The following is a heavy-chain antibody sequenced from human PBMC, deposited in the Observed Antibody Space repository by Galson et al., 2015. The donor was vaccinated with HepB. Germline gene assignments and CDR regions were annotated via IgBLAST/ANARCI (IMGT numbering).Heavy chain of an antibody. V-gene: IGHV3-33*08. CDR2: IWYDGSNK. CDR1: GFTFSSYG. CDR3: ARDLQYQPLLYPVGPFDY. Sequence: SLRLSCAASGFTFSSYGMHWVRQAPGKGLEWVAVIWYDGSNKYYADSVKGRFTISRDNSKNTLYLQMNSLRAEDTAVYYCARDLQYQPLLYPVGPFDYWGQGTLVTVSS. J-gene: IGHJ4*02. D-gene: IGHD2-2*02.